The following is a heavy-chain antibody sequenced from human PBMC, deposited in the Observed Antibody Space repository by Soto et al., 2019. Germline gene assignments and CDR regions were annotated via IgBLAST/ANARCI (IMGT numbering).Heavy chain of an antibody. CDR3: ARGGDYGSGSYYNAYYYYYMDV. D-gene: IGHD3-10*01. CDR1: GYTFTSYY. V-gene: IGHV1-46*03. CDR2: INPSGGST. Sequence: QVQLVQSGAEVKKPGASVKVSCKASGYTFTSYYMHWVRQAPGQGLEWMGIINPSGGSTSYAQKFQGRVTMTRDTSTSTVYMELSSLRSEDTAVYYCARGGDYGSGSYYNAYYYYYMDVWGKGTTVTVSS. J-gene: IGHJ6*03.